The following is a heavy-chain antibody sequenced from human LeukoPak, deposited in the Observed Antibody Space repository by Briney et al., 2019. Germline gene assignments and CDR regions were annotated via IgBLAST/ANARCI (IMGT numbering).Heavy chain of an antibody. Sequence: SQTLSVTSVASGGSITNGTYTWGWIRQPPGKGPEWITNIDHSGATYYNPSLKSPFTISIDTSNNQSSVKLNSVTAADTAVYYCARIYTAMGTDPVFFNFWGQGTLVTVSS. D-gene: IGHD5-18*01. CDR3: ARIYTAMGTDPVFFNF. V-gene: IGHV4-30-2*01. CDR2: IDHSGAT. CDR1: GGSITNGTYT. J-gene: IGHJ1*01.